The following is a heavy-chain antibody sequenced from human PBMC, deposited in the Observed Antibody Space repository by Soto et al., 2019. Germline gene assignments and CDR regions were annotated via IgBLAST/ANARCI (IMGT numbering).Heavy chain of an antibody. Sequence: EVQLVESGGGLVQPGGSLRLSCAASGFTFSNYTMNWVRQAPGRGLEWISFLSRTGSLVSYADSVKGRFTISRDNAKNSLFLQMTSLRDDDTAVYYCARDRDYAFDYWGQGILVTVSS. CDR2: LSRTGSLV. V-gene: IGHV3-48*02. CDR1: GFTFSNYT. J-gene: IGHJ4*02. CDR3: ARDRDYAFDY. D-gene: IGHD4-17*01.